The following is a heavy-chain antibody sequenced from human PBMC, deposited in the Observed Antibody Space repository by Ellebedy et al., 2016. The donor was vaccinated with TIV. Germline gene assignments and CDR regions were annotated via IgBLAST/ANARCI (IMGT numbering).Heavy chain of an antibody. Sequence: PGGSLRLSCAASEFTVSSNFMSWVRQAPGKGLEWVSVIYSGGSTYYADSVKGRFTISRDNSKNTLYLQMNSLRAEDTAVYYCASAQGLLWFGGFDPWGQGTLVTVSS. CDR2: IYSGGST. CDR3: ASAQGLLWFGGFDP. D-gene: IGHD3-10*01. CDR1: EFTVSSNF. V-gene: IGHV3-53*01. J-gene: IGHJ5*02.